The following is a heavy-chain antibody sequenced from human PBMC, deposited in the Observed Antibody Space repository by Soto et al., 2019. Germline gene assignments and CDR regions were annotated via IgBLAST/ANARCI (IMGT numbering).Heavy chain of an antibody. CDR3: AKDQGIAASHGID. Sequence: QVQLVESGGGVVQPGRSLRLSCAASGFTFNTYGMHWVRQAPGKGLEWVATISNDGSDKYYADSVKGRLTISRDNSKNTVYMQKKSLRAEETAVYYCAKDQGIAASHGIDWGQGTMVTVSS. J-gene: IGHJ3*01. D-gene: IGHD6-13*01. CDR1: GFTFNTYG. CDR2: ISNDGSDK. V-gene: IGHV3-30*18.